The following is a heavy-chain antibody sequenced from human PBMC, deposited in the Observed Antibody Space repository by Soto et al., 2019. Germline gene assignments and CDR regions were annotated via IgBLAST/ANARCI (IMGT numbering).Heavy chain of an antibody. V-gene: IGHV4-39*01. CDR1: GGSSGGCGGY. CDR3: ARTVGVVVVVADGWFDP. Sequence: ALVTKCLTSSVSGGSSGGCGGYWGWIKKPPGEGLEWIGSIYYSGSTYYNPSLKSRVTISVDTSKNQFSLKLSSVTAADTAVYYCARTVGVVVVVADGWFDPWGQGTLVTVSS. CDR2: IYYSGST. D-gene: IGHD2-15*01. J-gene: IGHJ5*02.